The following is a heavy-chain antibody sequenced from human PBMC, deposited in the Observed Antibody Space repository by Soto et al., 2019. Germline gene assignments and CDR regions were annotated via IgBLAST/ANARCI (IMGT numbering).Heavy chain of an antibody. CDR2: MNPNSGNT. D-gene: IGHD2-2*01. J-gene: IGHJ6*03. V-gene: IGHV1-8*01. CDR1: GYTFTSYD. CDR3: ARGSVVVPAAYYMDV. Sequence: GASVKVSCKASGYTFTSYDISWVRQATGQGLEWMGWMNPNSGNTGYAQKFQGRVTMTRNTSISTAYMELSSLRSEDTAVYYCARGSVVVPAAYYMDVWGKGTTVTVSS.